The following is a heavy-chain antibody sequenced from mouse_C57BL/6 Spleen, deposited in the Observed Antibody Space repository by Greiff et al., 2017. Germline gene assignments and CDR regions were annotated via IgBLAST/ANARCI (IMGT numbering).Heavy chain of an antibody. J-gene: IGHJ2*01. CDR3: ARRAAQAGYFDY. D-gene: IGHD3-2*02. Sequence: VQLQESGAELARPGASVKLSCKASGYTFTSYGISWVKQRTGQGLEWIGEIYPRSGNTYYNEKFKGKATLTADKSSSTAYMELRSLTSEDSAVYFCARRAAQAGYFDYWGQGTTLTVSS. CDR2: IYPRSGNT. V-gene: IGHV1-81*01. CDR1: GYTFTSYG.